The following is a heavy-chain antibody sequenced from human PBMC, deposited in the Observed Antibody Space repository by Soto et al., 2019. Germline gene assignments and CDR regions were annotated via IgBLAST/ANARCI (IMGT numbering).Heavy chain of an antibody. CDR1: GYTFTNYA. J-gene: IGHJ5*01. Sequence: ASVKVSCKASGYTFTNYAVHWVRQAPGQRLEWMGWINAGNGNTGSSQKFQGRITITRDTSANTAYMELSSLSSEDKAVYYCAREVASYSWFDSWGQGTLVTVPQ. V-gene: IGHV1-3*01. D-gene: IGHD3-16*01. CDR3: AREVASYSWFDS. CDR2: INAGNGNT.